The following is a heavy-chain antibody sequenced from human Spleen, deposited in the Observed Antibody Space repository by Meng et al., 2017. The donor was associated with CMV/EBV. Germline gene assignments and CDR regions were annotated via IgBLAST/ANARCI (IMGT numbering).Heavy chain of an antibody. CDR1: GYTFPSYG. CDR2: INPNRGGT. V-gene: IGHV1-2*02. J-gene: IGHJ5*02. D-gene: IGHD1-26*01. CDR3: ARDIEGGEGDP. Sequence: ASVKVSCKASGYTFPSYGISWVRQAPGQGLEWMGWINPNRGGTNYAQKLQGRVTMTRDKSISTAYMELSRLRSHDSAVDYCARDIEGGEGDPWGQGTLVTVSS.